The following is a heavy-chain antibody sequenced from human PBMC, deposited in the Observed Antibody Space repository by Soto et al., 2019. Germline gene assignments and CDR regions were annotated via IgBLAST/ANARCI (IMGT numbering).Heavy chain of an antibody. CDR1: GYTFTNYA. CDR3: GRGSVLNWFDP. V-gene: IGHV1-3*01. J-gene: IGHJ5*02. D-gene: IGHD3-10*01. Sequence: QVQLVQSGAEVKKPGASVKVSCKASGYTFTNYAMHWVRQAPGQRLEWMGWINAGNGNTKYSQKFQGRVTITRDTSASTAYMELSSLRSEETAVYYCGRGSVLNWFDPWVQGTLVTVSS. CDR2: INAGNGNT.